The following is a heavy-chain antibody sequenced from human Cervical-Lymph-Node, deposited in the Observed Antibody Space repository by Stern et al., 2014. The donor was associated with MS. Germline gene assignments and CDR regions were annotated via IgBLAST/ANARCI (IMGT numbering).Heavy chain of an antibody. CDR3: ASANCSSTSCPTWFDP. D-gene: IGHD2-2*01. Sequence: QVQLVESGPGLVKPSQTLSLTCTVSGGSISSGDYYWSWIRQPPGKGLEWIGYIYDSGSTYYNPTLKSRVTISVDTSKNQFSLKLSSVTAADTAVYYCASANCSSTSCPTWFDPWGQGTLVTVSS. CDR1: GGSISSGDYY. CDR2: IYDSGST. J-gene: IGHJ5*02. V-gene: IGHV4-30-4*01.